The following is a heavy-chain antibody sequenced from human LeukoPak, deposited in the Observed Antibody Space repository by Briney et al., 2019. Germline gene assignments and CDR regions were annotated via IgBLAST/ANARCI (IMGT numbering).Heavy chain of an antibody. V-gene: IGHV4-59*01. J-gene: IGHJ4*02. D-gene: IGHD4-17*01. CDR3: ARFGPYYGDYTYYFDY. CDR2: IYYSGST. CDR1: GGSISSYY. Sequence: SETLSLTCTVSGGSISSYYWSWIRQPPGKGLEWIGYIYYSGSTNYNPSLKSRVTISVDTSKNQFSLKLSSVTAADTAVYYCARFGPYYGDYTYYFDYWGQGTLVTVSS.